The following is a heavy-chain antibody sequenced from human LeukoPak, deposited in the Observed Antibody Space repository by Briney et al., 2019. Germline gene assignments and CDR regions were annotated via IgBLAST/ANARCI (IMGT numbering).Heavy chain of an antibody. CDR3: AKGAYDYIEIAYFDY. V-gene: IGHV3-23*01. CDR2: IIGSSGST. Sequence: GGSLRLSCVASGFSFNNYAMNWVRQAPGKGLEWVSLIIGSSGSTFYADSVKSRFTISRDKSKNTLYLQMNSLRAEDTAVYYCAKGAYDYIEIAYFDYWGQGSLVTVSS. D-gene: IGHD5-12*01. J-gene: IGHJ4*02. CDR1: GFSFNNYA.